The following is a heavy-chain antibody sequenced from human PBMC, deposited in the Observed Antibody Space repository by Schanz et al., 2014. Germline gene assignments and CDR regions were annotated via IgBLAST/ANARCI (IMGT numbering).Heavy chain of an antibody. V-gene: IGHV1-18*04. Sequence: QVQLVQSGREVKKPGASVKVSCKASGYTFPSYGISWVRQAPGQGLEWMGWINVYNGDTKFAKTFQDRVTLTTDTSTSTAYMELRSLRSEDTAVYYCARAAYGGYTSTPLRYWGQGTLVTVSS. J-gene: IGHJ4*02. CDR3: ARAAYGGYTSTPLRY. CDR1: GYTFPSYG. D-gene: IGHD5-12*01. CDR2: INVYNGDT.